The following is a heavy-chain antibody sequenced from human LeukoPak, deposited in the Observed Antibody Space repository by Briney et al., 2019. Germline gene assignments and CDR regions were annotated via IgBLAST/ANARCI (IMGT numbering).Heavy chain of an antibody. D-gene: IGHD6-13*01. V-gene: IGHV3-9*01. CDR1: GFTFDDYA. Sequence: PDRSLRLSCAASGFTFDDYAMHWVRQAPGKGLEWVSGITWNSGSIYYADSVKGRFTISRDNAKNTLYLHMNSLRGEDTALYYCAKDMAPTSSSSVVADYWGQGTLVAVSS. J-gene: IGHJ4*02. CDR2: ITWNSGSI. CDR3: AKDMAPTSSSSVVADY.